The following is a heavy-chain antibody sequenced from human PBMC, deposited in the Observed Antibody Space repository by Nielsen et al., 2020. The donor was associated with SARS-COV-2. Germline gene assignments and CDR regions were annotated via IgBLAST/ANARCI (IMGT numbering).Heavy chain of an antibody. D-gene: IGHD3-22*01. Sequence: SETLSLTCTVSGGSISSGGYYWSWIRQHPGKGLEWIGYIYYSGSTYYNPSLKSRVTISEDTSKNQFSLKLSSVTAADTAVYYCARAPITMIVVVNAFDIWGQGTMVTVSS. CDR2: IYYSGST. V-gene: IGHV4-31*03. J-gene: IGHJ3*02. CDR3: ARAPITMIVVVNAFDI. CDR1: GGSISSGGYY.